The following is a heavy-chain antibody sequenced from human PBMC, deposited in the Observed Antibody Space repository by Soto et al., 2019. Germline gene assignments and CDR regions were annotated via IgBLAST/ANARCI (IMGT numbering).Heavy chain of an antibody. V-gene: IGHV4-30-2*01. Sequence: SETLSLTCAVSGGSISSGGYSWSWIRQPPGKGLEWIGYIYHSGSTYYNPSLKSRVTISVDTSKNQFSLKLTSVTAADTAVYYCAREGFGPRKTHDYPNWGWFDPWGQGTLVTVSS. CDR3: AREGFGPRKTHDYPNWGWFDP. D-gene: IGHD4-17*01. CDR2: IYHSGST. CDR1: GGSISSGGYS. J-gene: IGHJ5*02.